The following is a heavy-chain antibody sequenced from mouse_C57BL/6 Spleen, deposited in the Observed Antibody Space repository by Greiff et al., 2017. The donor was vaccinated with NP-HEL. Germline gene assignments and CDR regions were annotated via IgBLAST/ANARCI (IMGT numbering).Heavy chain of an antibody. CDR2: IWTGGGT. CDR1: GFSFTSYA. J-gene: IGHJ3*01. CDR3: ARFYYDYETAWFAY. V-gene: IGHV2-9-1*01. Sequence: QVQLKESGPGLVAPSQRLSIPCTVSGFSFTSYAISWVRQPPGKGLEWLGVIWTGGGTNYNSALKSRLSISNDNSKSQVFLKMNSLQTDDTARDYCARFYYDYETAWFAYWGQGTLVTVSA. D-gene: IGHD2-4*01.